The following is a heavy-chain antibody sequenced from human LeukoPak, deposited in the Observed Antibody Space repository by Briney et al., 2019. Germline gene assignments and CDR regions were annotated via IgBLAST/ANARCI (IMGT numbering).Heavy chain of an antibody. J-gene: IGHJ6*02. D-gene: IGHD6-13*01. CDR3: ARDTLPISIAAAGTDYYYGMDV. V-gene: IGHV3-30-3*01. CDR1: GFTFSSYA. CDR2: ISYDGSNK. Sequence: PGGSLRLSCTASGFTFSSYAMHWVRQAPGKGLEWVAVISYDGSNKYYADSVKGRFTISRDNSKNTLYLQMNSLRAEDTAVYYCARDTLPISIAAAGTDYYYGMDVWGQGTTVTVSS.